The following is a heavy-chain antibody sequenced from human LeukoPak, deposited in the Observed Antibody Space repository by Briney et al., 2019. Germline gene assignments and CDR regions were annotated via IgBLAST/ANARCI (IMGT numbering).Heavy chain of an antibody. CDR2: INPNSGGT. Sequence: GASVKVSCKASGYTFTGYNMHWVRQAPGQGLEWMGWINPNSGGTNYAQKFQGWVTMTRDTSISTAYMELSRLRSDDTAVYYCARNYYDGRGYPKFDYWGQGTLVTVSS. CDR3: ARNYYDGRGYPKFDY. D-gene: IGHD3-22*01. V-gene: IGHV1-2*04. CDR1: GYTFTGYN. J-gene: IGHJ4*02.